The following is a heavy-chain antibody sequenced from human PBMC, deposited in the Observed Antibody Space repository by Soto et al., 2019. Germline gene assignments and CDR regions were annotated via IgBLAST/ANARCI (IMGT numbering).Heavy chain of an antibody. J-gene: IGHJ4*02. CDR3: AKDRDILTGSDY. Sequence: PGGSLRLSCAASGFTFSSYAMSWDRQAPGKGLEWVSAISGSGGSTYYADSVKGRFTISRDNSKNTLYLQMNSLRAEDTAVYYCAKDRDILTGSDYWGQGTLVTVSS. CDR2: ISGSGGST. CDR1: GFTFSSYA. V-gene: IGHV3-23*01. D-gene: IGHD3-9*01.